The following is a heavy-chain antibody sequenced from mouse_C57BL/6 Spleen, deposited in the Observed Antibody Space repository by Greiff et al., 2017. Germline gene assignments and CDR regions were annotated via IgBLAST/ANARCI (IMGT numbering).Heavy chain of an antibody. D-gene: IGHD2-4*01. CDR3: ARNGKVWDYDGAWFAY. V-gene: IGHV2-2*01. Sequence: VQLVESGPGLVQPSQSLSITCTVSGFSLTSYGVHWVRQSPGKGLEWLGVIWSGGSTDYNAAFISRLSISKDNSKSQVFFKMNSLQADDTAIYYCARNGKVWDYDGAWFAYWGQGTLVTVSA. CDR1: GFSLTSYG. CDR2: IWSGGST. J-gene: IGHJ3*01.